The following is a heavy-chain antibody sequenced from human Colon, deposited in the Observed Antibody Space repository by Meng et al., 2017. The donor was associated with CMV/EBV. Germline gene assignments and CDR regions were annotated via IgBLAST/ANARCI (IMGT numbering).Heavy chain of an antibody. V-gene: IGHV3-30*04. J-gene: IGHJ4*02. CDR2: ISYDGSNK. CDR1: GFSLRASA. Sequence: GGSLRLSCTATGFSLRASAMFWVRQPPGKGLEWVAVISYDGSNKYYPDSVKGRFTVSRDNPDNTIYLQLDSVRGDDTAVYYCARPSSPQYSDYVLLWGQGTQVTVSS. CDR3: ARPSSPQYSDYVLL. D-gene: IGHD5-12*01.